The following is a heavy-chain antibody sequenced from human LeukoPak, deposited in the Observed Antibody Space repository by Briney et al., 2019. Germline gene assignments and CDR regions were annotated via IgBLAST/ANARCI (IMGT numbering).Heavy chain of an antibody. J-gene: IGHJ3*02. Sequence: ASVKVSCKASGYTFTGYYMHWVRQAPGQGLEWTGWINPNSGGTNYAQKFQGRVTMTRDTSISTAYMELSRLRSDDTAVYYCARGIGYYDSSGYYYPDAFDIWGQGTMVTVSS. CDR1: GYTFTGYY. CDR2: INPNSGGT. D-gene: IGHD3-22*01. CDR3: ARGIGYYDSSGYYYPDAFDI. V-gene: IGHV1-2*02.